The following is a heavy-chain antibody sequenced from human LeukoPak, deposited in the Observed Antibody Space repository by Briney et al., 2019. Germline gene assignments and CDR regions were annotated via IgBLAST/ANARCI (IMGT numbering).Heavy chain of an antibody. D-gene: IGHD3-10*01. CDR2: INPNSGGT. V-gene: IGHV1-2*02. CDR1: GYTFTGYY. J-gene: IGHJ4*02. CDR3: ARVFWVSTMVRGNFWDY. Sequence: ASVKVSCKASGYTFTGYYMHWVRQAPGQGLEWMGWINPNSGGTNYAQKFQGRVTMTEDTSTDTAYMELSSLRSEDTAAYYCARVFWVSTMVRGNFWDYWGQGTLVTVSS.